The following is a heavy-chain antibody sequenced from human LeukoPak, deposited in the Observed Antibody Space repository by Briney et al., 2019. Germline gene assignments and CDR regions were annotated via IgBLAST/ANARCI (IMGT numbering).Heavy chain of an antibody. CDR1: GFTFSSYS. V-gene: IGHV3-21*01. J-gene: IGHJ4*02. Sequence: GGSLRLSCAASGFTFSSYSMNWGRQAPGKGVEWVSSISSSSSYIYYADSVKGRFTISRDNAKNSLYLLMNSLRAEDTAVYYCARDPSGWYYFDYWGQGTLVTVSS. CDR2: ISSSSSYI. D-gene: IGHD6-19*01. CDR3: ARDPSGWYYFDY.